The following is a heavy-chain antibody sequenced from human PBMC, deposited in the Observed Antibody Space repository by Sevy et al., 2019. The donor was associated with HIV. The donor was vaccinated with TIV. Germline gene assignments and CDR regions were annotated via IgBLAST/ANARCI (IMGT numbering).Heavy chain of an antibody. J-gene: IGHJ6*02. Sequence: ASVKVSCKASGGTFSSYAISWVRQAPGQGLEWMGGIIPIFGTANYAQKFQGRVTITADESTSTADMELSRLRSEDTAVYYCARGRSVTFGGVIIIPLYYYGMDVWGQGTTVTVSS. V-gene: IGHV1-69*13. CDR2: IIPIFGTA. CDR1: GGTFSSYA. CDR3: ARGRSVTFGGVIIIPLYYYGMDV. D-gene: IGHD3-16*02.